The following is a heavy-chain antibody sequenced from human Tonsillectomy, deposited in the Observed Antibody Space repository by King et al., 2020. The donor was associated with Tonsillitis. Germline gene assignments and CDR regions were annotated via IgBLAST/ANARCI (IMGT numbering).Heavy chain of an antibody. J-gene: IGHJ6*02. V-gene: IGHV3-30*18. CDR2: ISFDGSDK. Sequence: VQLVESGGGVVQPGRSLRLSCAASGFTFSSYGMHWVRQAPGKGLEWVAVISFDGSDKYYADSVKGRFTISRDNSKSTLSLQMNSLRAEDTAVYYCAKALYSGQYYYYGMDVWGQGTTVTVSS. CDR3: AKALYSGQYYYYGMDV. CDR1: GFTFSSYG. D-gene: IGHD5-12*01.